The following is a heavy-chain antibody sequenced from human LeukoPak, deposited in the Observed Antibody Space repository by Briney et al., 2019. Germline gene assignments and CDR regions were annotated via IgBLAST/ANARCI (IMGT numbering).Heavy chain of an antibody. D-gene: IGHD7-27*01. CDR2: IKQDGSEK. CDR1: GFTFSIYW. Sequence: GGSLRLSCAASGFTFSIYWMSWVRQAPGKGLEWVANIKQDGSEKYYVDSVRGRFNIIRDNADNSLYLQMDDMRDDDTAVYFCTRGLGTSFDYWGQGVLVTVSS. J-gene: IGHJ4*02. V-gene: IGHV3-7*01. CDR3: TRGLGTSFDY.